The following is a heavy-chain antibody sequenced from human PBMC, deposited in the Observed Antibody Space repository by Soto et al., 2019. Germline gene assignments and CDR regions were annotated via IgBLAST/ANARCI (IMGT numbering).Heavy chain of an antibody. CDR2: ISYDGSNK. CDR1: GFTFSSYA. J-gene: IGHJ4*02. Sequence: GGSLRLSCAGSGFTFSSYAMHWVRQAPGKGLEWVAVISYDGSNKYSADSVKGRFTISRDNSKNTLYLQMNSLRAEDTAVYYCARDQDTAMESPGYWGQGT. CDR3: ARDQDTAMESPGY. D-gene: IGHD5-18*01. V-gene: IGHV3-30-3*01.